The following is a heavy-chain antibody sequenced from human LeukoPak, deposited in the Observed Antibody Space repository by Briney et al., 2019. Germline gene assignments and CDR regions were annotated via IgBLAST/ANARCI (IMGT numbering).Heavy chain of an antibody. CDR1: GGTFSSYA. Sequence: ASVKVSCKASGGTFSSYAISWVRQAPGQGLEWMGGIIPIFGTANYAQKFQGRVTITADESTSTAYMELSSLRSEDTAVYYCASSVRVLMVYEYYYYYGMDVWGQGTTVTVS. CDR2: IIPIFGTA. CDR3: ASSVRVLMVYEYYYYYGMDV. J-gene: IGHJ6*02. D-gene: IGHD2-8*01. V-gene: IGHV1-69*01.